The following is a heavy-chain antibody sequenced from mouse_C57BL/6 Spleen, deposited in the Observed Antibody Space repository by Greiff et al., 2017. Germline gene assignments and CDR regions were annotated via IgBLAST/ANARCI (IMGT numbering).Heavy chain of an antibody. CDR2: INPGSGGT. D-gene: IGHD2-4*01. V-gene: IGHV1-54*01. CDR3: ARSRTPTMITFDY. J-gene: IGHJ2*01. CDR1: GYTFTEYT. Sequence: QVQLQQSGAELVKPGASVKLSCKASGYTFTEYTIHWVKQRPGQGLEWIGVINPGSGGTNYNEKFKGKATLTADKSSSTAYMQLSSLTSEDSAVSFCARSRTPTMITFDYWGQGTTLTVSS.